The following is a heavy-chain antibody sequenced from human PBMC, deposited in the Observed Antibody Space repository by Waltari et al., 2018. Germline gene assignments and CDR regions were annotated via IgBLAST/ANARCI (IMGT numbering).Heavy chain of an antibody. CDR2: IIPSFVKE. V-gene: IGHV1-69*01. D-gene: IGHD3-9*01. Sequence: QVQLVQSGAEVKKPGSSVKVSCKASGGTFSSYAISWVRQAPGQGLEWMGGIIPSFVKENYAQKFQCRVTIAAYESTSTASMELSSLRSEDTAVYSCARARHYDILTDNAFDIWGQGTMVTVSS. CDR1: GGTFSSYA. CDR3: ARARHYDILTDNAFDI. J-gene: IGHJ3*02.